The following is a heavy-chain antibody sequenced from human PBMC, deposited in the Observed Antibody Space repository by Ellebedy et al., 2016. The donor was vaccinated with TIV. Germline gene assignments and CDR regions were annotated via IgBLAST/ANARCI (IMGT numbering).Heavy chain of an antibody. D-gene: IGHD5-18*01. V-gene: IGHV3-11*06. Sequence: PGGSLRLSCAASGFTFSSYAMSWIRQAPGKGLEWVSYISSSSYTNYADSVKGRFTISRDNAKNSLYLQMNSLRAEDTAVYYCARSRGYPDAFDIWGQGTMVTVSS. CDR2: ISSSSYT. CDR1: GFTFSSYA. J-gene: IGHJ3*02. CDR3: ARSRGYPDAFDI.